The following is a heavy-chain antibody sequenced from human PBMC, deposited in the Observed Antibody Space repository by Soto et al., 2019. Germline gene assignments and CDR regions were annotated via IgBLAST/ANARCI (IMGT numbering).Heavy chain of an antibody. Sequence: QLQLQESGPGLVKPSETLSLTCTVSGGSISSSSYYWGWIRQPPGKGLEWIGSIYYSGSTYYNPSLKSRVXXXVXXSKNQFSLKLSSVTAADTAVYYCARSLITMVPEAAWGQGTLVTVSS. CDR2: IYYSGST. D-gene: IGHD3-10*01. CDR1: GGSISSSSYY. CDR3: ARSLITMVPEAA. J-gene: IGHJ5*02. V-gene: IGHV4-39*01.